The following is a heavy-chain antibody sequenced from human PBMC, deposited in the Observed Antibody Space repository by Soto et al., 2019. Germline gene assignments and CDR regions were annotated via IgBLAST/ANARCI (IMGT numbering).Heavy chain of an antibody. J-gene: IGHJ6*02. CDR1: GDSVSSNSAA. Sequence: SQTLSLTCAISGDSVSSNSAAWNWIRQSPSRGLEWLGRTYYRSKWYNDYAVSVKSRITINPDTSKNQFSLQLNSVTPEDTAVYYCAGEVGATPYYYYGMDVWGQGTTVTVSS. V-gene: IGHV6-1*01. CDR3: AGEVGATPYYYYGMDV. CDR2: TYYRSKWYN. D-gene: IGHD1-26*01.